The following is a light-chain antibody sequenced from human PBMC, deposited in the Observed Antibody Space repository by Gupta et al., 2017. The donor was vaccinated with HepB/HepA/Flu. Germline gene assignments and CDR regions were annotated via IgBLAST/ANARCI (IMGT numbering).Light chain of an antibody. J-gene: IGKJ5*01. Sequence: SQMTQSPSSLSASVGDRVTITCRASQSMSSELNWFQPKPGKARNLLIYAASSLQSGVPSRSCGSGAGTDFTLTISSLQPEDFSTYYCQQSYSTPSLTFGQGTRLEI. CDR3: QQSYSTPSLT. CDR1: QSMSSE. V-gene: IGKV1-39*01. CDR2: AAS.